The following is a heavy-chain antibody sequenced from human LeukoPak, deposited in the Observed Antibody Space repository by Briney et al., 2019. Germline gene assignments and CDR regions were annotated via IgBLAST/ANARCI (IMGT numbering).Heavy chain of an antibody. CDR2: IYTSGST. CDR3: PRPRAYSSSWYYFDF. CDR1: GGSISSGNYY. Sequence: SETVSLTCTVSGGSISSGNYYWSWLRQPAGKGLEWCGRIYTSGSTNYNPSLKSRVTISVDTSKNQFTLKLSSVTAADTAVYSSPRPRAYSSSWYYFDFWGQGTLVTVSS. D-gene: IGHD6-13*01. J-gene: IGHJ4*02. V-gene: IGHV4-61*02.